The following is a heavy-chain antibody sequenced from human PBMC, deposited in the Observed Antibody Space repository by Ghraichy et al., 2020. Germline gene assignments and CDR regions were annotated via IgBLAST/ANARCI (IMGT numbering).Heavy chain of an antibody. CDR2: IYYSGTT. CDR1: GGPITSGSYY. D-gene: IGHD2/OR15-2a*01. V-gene: IGHV4-31*03. Sequence: SETLSLTCTVSGGPITSGSYYWSWIRQHPGKGLEWIGYIYYSGTTYYNPSLKSRVTISVDTSKNQFSLKLSSVTAADTAVYYCARKYRTNWVDPWGQGTLVTVSS. CDR3: ARKYRTNWVDP. J-gene: IGHJ5*02.